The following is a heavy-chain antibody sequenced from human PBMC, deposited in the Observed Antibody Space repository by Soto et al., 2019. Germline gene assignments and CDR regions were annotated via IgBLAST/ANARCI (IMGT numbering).Heavy chain of an antibody. CDR2: IPNDASYK. CDR3: AKAVPPFVVVTASDY. Sequence: QVQLVESGGGVVQPGRSLRLSCTPSGFTFSAYGMHWVRQAPGKGLEWVAVIPNDASYKYEADSVKGRFTISRDNSKNTLYLQINSLRAEDTAVYYCAKAVPPFVVVTASDYWGQGTLVTVSS. CDR1: GFTFSAYG. V-gene: IGHV3-30*02. D-gene: IGHD2-21*02. J-gene: IGHJ4*02.